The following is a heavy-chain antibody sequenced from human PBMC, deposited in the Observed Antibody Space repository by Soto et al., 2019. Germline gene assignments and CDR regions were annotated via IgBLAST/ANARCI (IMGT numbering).Heavy chain of an antibody. J-gene: IGHJ4*01. CDR1: GFTFGHYA. Sequence: GGSLRLSCAASGFTFGHYAMHWVRQAPGKGLEWLAIISYDGDNEYYAGSVRGRFTISRDNSKNTLYLQTKNLRHEDTAVYYCPSHGRPVYCNSRACLAKHLENWEPGTLHKASS. CDR2: ISYDGDNE. CDR3: PSHGRPVYCNSRACLAKHLEN. V-gene: IGHV3-30*03. D-gene: IGHD2-15*01.